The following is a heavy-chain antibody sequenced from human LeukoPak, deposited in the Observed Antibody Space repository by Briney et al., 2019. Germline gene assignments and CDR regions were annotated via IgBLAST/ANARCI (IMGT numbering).Heavy chain of an antibody. J-gene: IGHJ3*02. CDR1: GFTFSDYY. Sequence: KPGGSLRLSCAASGFTFSDYYMSWIRQAPGKGLEWVACISSSGSTIYYADSVKGRFTISRDNAKNSLYLQMNSLRAEDTALYYCAKGREYQLLAAFDIWGQGTMVTVSS. D-gene: IGHD2-2*01. CDR2: ISSSGSTI. CDR3: AKGREYQLLAAFDI. V-gene: IGHV3-11*01.